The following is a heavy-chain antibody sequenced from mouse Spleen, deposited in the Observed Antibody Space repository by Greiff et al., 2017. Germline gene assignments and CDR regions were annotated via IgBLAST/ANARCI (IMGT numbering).Heavy chain of an antibody. CDR1: GFTFSDFY. Sequence: EVQLVESGGGLVQSGRSLRLSCATSGFTFSDFYMEWVRQAPGKGLEWIAASRNKANDYTTEYSASVKGRFIVSRDTSQSILYLQMNALRAEDTAIYYCARAVYRYFDVWGAGTTVTVSS. V-gene: IGHV7-1*01. CDR3: ARAVYRYFDV. CDR2: SRNKANDYTT. J-gene: IGHJ1*01.